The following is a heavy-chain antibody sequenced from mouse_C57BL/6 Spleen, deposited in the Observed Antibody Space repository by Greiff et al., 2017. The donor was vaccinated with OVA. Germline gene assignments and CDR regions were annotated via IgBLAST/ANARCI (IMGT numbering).Heavy chain of an antibody. V-gene: IGHV5-17*01. Sequence: EVKLMESGGGLVKPGGSLKLSCAASGFTFSDYGMHWVRQAPEKGLEWVAYISSGSSTIYYADTVKGRFTISRDNAKNTLFLQMTSLRSEDTAMYYCARYYGSKGFDYWGQGTTLTVSS. CDR2: ISSGSSTI. CDR3: ARYYGSKGFDY. D-gene: IGHD1-1*01. CDR1: GFTFSDYG. J-gene: IGHJ2*01.